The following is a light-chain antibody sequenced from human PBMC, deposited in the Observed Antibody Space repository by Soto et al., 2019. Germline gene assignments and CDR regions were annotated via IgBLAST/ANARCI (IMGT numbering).Light chain of an antibody. Sequence: EIVLPQSPGALSLSPGERATLSCRASQSVSSSYLAWYQQKPGQAPRLLIYGASSRATGIPDRFSGSGSGTDFTLTFSRLEPEDFAVYYCQQYGSSPPLFTFCPGT. CDR1: QSVSSSY. CDR3: QQYGSSPPLFT. CDR2: GAS. V-gene: IGKV3-20*01. J-gene: IGKJ3*01.